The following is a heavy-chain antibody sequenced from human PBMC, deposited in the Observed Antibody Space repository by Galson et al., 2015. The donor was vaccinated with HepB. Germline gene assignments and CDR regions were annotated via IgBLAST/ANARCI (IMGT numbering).Heavy chain of an antibody. CDR1: GFTFSGSA. CDR2: IRSKANSYAT. CDR3: TRHQEKPETPSVYIAVADPYYYYYMDV. V-gene: IGHV3-73*01. Sequence: SLRLSCAASGFTFSGSAMHWVRQASGKGLEWVGRIRSKANSYATAYAASVKGRFTISRDDSKNTAYLQMNSLKTEDTAVYYCTRHQEKPETPSVYIAVADPYYYYYMDVWGKGTTVTVSS. J-gene: IGHJ6*03. D-gene: IGHD6-19*01.